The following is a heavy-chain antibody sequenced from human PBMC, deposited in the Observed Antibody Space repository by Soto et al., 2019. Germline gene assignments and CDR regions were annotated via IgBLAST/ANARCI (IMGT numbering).Heavy chain of an antibody. V-gene: IGHV3-33*06. D-gene: IGHD3-10*01. J-gene: IGHJ4*02. CDR1: GFTFSSYG. CDR2: IWYDGSNK. Sequence: GGSLRLSCAASGFTFSSYGMHWVRQAPGKGLEWVAVIWYDGSNKYYADSVKGRFTISRDNSKNTLYLQMNSLRAEDTAVYYCAKDRYGSGSYYIYFDYWGQGTLVTVSS. CDR3: AKDRYGSGSYYIYFDY.